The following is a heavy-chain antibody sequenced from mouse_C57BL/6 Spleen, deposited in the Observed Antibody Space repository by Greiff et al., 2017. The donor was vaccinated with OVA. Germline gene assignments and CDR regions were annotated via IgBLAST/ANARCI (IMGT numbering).Heavy chain of an antibody. CDR2: IYPGDGDT. D-gene: IGHD4-1*01. Sequence: QVQLQQSGPELVKPGASVKISCKASGYAFSSSWMNWVKQRPGKGLEWIGRIYPGDGDTNYNGKFKGKATLTADKSSSTAYMQLSSLTSEDSAVYFCARGVGTGYFDYWGQGTTLTVSS. CDR3: ARGVGTGYFDY. J-gene: IGHJ2*01. CDR1: GYAFSSSW. V-gene: IGHV1-82*01.